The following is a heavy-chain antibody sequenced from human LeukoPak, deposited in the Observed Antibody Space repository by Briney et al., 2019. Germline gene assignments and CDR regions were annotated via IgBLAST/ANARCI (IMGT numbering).Heavy chain of an antibody. J-gene: IGHJ3*02. Sequence: SVTVSCKASGGTFSSYAISWVRQAPGQGLEWMGGIIPIFGTANYAQKFQGRVTMTRDTSTSTVYMELSSLRSEDTAVYYCARDGTRGAELNAFDIWGQGTMVTVSS. CDR3: ARDGTRGAELNAFDI. V-gene: IGHV1-69*05. CDR1: GGTFSSYA. CDR2: IIPIFGTA. D-gene: IGHD1-7*01.